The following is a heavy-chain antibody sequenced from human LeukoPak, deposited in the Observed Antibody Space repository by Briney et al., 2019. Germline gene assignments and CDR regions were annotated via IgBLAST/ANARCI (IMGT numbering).Heavy chain of an antibody. CDR1: GYTFTSYY. CDR3: ARAPGYCSGGSYYSALDY. J-gene: IGHJ4*02. V-gene: IGHV1-46*01. CDR2: INPSGGST. D-gene: IGHD2-15*01. Sequence: ASVKVSCKASGYTFTSYYMHWVRQAPGQGVEWMGLINPSGGSTSYAQKFQGRVTMTRDTSTSTVYMELSSLRSEDTAVYYCARAPGYCSGGSYYSALDYWGQGTLVTVSS.